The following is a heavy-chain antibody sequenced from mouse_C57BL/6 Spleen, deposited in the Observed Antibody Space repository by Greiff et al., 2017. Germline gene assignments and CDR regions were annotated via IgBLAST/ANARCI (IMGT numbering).Heavy chain of an antibody. D-gene: IGHD2-3*01. CDR2: IYPGSGST. CDR3: ARTNYDGYYVLFAY. J-gene: IGHJ3*01. Sequence: QVQLQQSGAELVKPGASVKMSCKASGYTFTSYWITWAKQRPGQGLEWIGDIYPGSGSTNYNEKFKSKATLTVDTSSSTAYMQLSSLTSEDSAVYYCARTNYDGYYVLFAYWGQGTLVTVSA. CDR1: GYTFTSYW. V-gene: IGHV1-55*01.